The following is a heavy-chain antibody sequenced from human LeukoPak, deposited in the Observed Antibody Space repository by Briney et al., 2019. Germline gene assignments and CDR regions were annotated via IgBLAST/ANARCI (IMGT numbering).Heavy chain of an antibody. V-gene: IGHV1-2*02. CDR1: GYTFTVYY. CDR3: ASHSSGWYEYYFDY. J-gene: IGHJ4*02. D-gene: IGHD6-19*01. CDR2: INPNSGGT. Sequence: ASVKVSCKDSGYTFTVYYMHWVRQAPGQGLEWMGWINPNSGGTNYAQKFQGRVTMTRDTSISTAYMELSRLRSDDTAVYYCASHSSGWYEYYFDYWGQGTLVTVSS.